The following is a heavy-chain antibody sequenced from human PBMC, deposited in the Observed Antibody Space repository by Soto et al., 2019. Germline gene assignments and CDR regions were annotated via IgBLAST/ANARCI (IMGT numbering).Heavy chain of an antibody. CDR3: ARHGGATIFKDSWYFDY. D-gene: IGHD3-3*01. V-gene: IGHV5-10-1*01. J-gene: IGHJ4*02. CDR1: GYSFTSYW. Sequence: GESLKISCKGSGYSFTSYWISWVRQMPGKGLEWMGRIDPSDSYTNYSPSFQGHVTISADKFISTAYLQWSSLKASDTAMYYCARHGGATIFKDSWYFDYWGQGTLVTVSS. CDR2: IDPSDSYT.